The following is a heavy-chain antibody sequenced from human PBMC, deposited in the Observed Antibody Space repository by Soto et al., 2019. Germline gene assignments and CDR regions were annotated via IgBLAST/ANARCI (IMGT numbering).Heavy chain of an antibody. V-gene: IGHV3-30*18. Sequence: PGGSLRLSCAASGFTFSSYGMHWVRQAPGKGLEWVAVISYDGSNKYYADSVKGRFTISRDNSKNTLYLQMNSLRAEDTAVYYCAKEEPAASSPFDYWGQGTLVTVSS. D-gene: IGHD2-2*01. J-gene: IGHJ4*02. CDR2: ISYDGSNK. CDR3: AKEEPAASSPFDY. CDR1: GFTFSSYG.